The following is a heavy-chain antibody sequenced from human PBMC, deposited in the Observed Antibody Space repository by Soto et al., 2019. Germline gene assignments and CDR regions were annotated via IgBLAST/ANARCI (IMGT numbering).Heavy chain of an antibody. Sequence: SDTLSLTCTVSGGSLNSSSYYWSWIRQPPGKGLEWIGYIHYFGSTKYNPSLESRVVISVDTSKNQFSLKVPSVTAADTAKYFCARGGSYVGFDSWGQGARVTVSS. V-gene: IGHV4-61*01. CDR3: ARGGSYVGFDS. D-gene: IGHD1-26*01. CDR1: GGSLNSSSYY. CDR2: IHYFGST. J-gene: IGHJ4*02.